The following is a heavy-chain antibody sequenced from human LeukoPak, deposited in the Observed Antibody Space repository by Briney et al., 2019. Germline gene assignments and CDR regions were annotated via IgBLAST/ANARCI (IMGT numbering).Heavy chain of an antibody. J-gene: IGHJ4*02. CDR3: AKRYCSSTSCHTDY. Sequence: GGSLRLSCAASGFTFSSYAMSWVRQAPGKGLEWVSAISGSGGSTYYADAVKGRFTISRDNSKNTLYLQMNSLRAEGTAVYYSAKRYCSSTSCHTDYWGQGTLVTVSS. D-gene: IGHD2-2*02. CDR1: GFTFSSYA. V-gene: IGHV3-23*01. CDR2: ISGSGGST.